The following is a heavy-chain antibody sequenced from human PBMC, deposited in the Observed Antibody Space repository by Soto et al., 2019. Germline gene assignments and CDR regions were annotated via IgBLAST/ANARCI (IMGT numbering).Heavy chain of an antibody. CDR1: GGTFSSYA. J-gene: IGHJ4*02. CDR2: IIPIFGTA. D-gene: IGHD2-15*01. CDR3: ASPSGPHRPFTFDY. Sequence: SVKVSCKASGGTFSSYAISWVRQAPGQGLEWMGGIIPIFGTANYAQKFRGRVTITADESTSTAYMELSSLRSEDTAVYYCASPSGPHRPFTFDYWGQGTLVTVSS. V-gene: IGHV1-69*13.